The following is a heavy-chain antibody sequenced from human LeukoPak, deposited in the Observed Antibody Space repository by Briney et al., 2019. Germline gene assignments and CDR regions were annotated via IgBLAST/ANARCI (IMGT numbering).Heavy chain of an antibody. CDR3: ARDGGFDY. CDR1: GYTFTGYY. CDR2: INPNSGVT. J-gene: IGHJ4*02. V-gene: IGHV1-2*02. Sequence: GASVKVSCKASGYTFTGYYMHWVRQAPGQGLEWMGWINPNSGVTNSAQRFQGRVTMTRDTSITTAYMELSSLTSDDTAVYYCARDGGFDYWGQGTRVTVSS.